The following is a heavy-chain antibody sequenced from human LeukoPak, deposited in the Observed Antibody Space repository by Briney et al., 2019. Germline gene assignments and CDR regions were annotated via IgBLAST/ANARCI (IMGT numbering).Heavy chain of an antibody. V-gene: IGHV3-33*01. Sequence: GGSLRPSCAASGFIFSSYGMHWVRQAPGKGLEWVAVIWSDASNTYYVASVKGRFTISRDNSKNTLYLQMNSLRAEDTAVYYCARTYNIRYFDTWGQGTLVTVSS. D-gene: IGHD3-9*01. CDR1: GFIFSSYG. CDR2: IWSDASNT. CDR3: ARTYNIRYFDT. J-gene: IGHJ4*02.